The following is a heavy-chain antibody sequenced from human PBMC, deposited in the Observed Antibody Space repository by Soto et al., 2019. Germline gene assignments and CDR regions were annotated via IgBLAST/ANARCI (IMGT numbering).Heavy chain of an antibody. J-gene: IGHJ6*02. CDR2: ISAYNGNT. CDR3: ARGGYDILTGYSDDYYGMDV. D-gene: IGHD3-9*01. V-gene: IGHV1-18*04. Sequence: ASVKVSCKASGYTFTSYGISWVRQAPGQGLEWMGWISAYNGNTNYAQKLQGRVTMTTDTSTSTAYMELRSLRSDDTAVYYCARGGYDILTGYSDDYYGMDVWGQGTTVTVSS. CDR1: GYTFTSYG.